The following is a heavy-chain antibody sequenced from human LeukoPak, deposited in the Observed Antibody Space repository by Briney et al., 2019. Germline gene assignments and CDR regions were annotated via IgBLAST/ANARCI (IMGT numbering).Heavy chain of an antibody. V-gene: IGHV4-39*01. Sequence: SETLSLTCTVSGGSISSSGNFWGWVRQPPGRGLEWIASTYYSRNTYYNPSLKSRVTISVDTSKNQFSLKLSSVTAADTAVYYCVRHEEEDGYNAKTFGYWGQGTLVTVSS. CDR3: VRHEEEDGYNAKTFGY. CDR1: GGSISSSGNF. J-gene: IGHJ4*02. D-gene: IGHD5-24*01. CDR2: TYYSRNT.